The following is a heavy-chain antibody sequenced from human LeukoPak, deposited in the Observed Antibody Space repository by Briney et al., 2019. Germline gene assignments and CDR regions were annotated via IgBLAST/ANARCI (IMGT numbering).Heavy chain of an antibody. J-gene: IGHJ6*03. V-gene: IGHV3-7*01. Sequence: PGGSLRLSCAASGFTFSNYWMSWVRQAPGKGLEWVANIKQDGSEKYYVDSVKGRFTISRDNAKNSLYLQMNSLRAEDTAVYYCARDARIAVAGNHRGGMDVWGKGTTVTVSS. D-gene: IGHD6-19*01. CDR2: IKQDGSEK. CDR1: GFTFSNYW. CDR3: ARDARIAVAGNHRGGMDV.